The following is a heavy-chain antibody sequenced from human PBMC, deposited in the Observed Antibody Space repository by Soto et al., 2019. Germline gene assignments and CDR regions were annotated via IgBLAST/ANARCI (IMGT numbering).Heavy chain of an antibody. J-gene: IGHJ6*02. Sequence: QVQLVQSGAEVKKPGSSVKVSCKASGGTFSSYAISWVRQAPGQGLEWMGGIIPIFGTANYAQKFQGRVTITADQSXXTXDXXLSSLRSEDTAVYYCARVEYSSSSPLDYYYYGMDVWGQGTTVTVSS. CDR1: GGTFSSYA. CDR2: IIPIFGTA. CDR3: ARVEYSSSSPLDYYYYGMDV. V-gene: IGHV1-69*12. D-gene: IGHD6-6*01.